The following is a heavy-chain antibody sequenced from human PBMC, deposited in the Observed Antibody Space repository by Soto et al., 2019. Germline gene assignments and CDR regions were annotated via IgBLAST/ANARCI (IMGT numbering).Heavy chain of an antibody. CDR3: ARGLGLFDI. J-gene: IGHJ3*02. CDR2: INQVDQSGTT. V-gene: IGHV4-34*01. CDR1: GGSFSGYY. D-gene: IGHD3-16*01. Sequence: SETLSLTCAVYGGSFSGYYWTWIRQTPGKGLEWIGEINQVDQSGTTIYNPSLKSRVTISADTPKSQFSLNLSSVTAADTAVYYCARGLGLFDIWGQGTMVTVSS.